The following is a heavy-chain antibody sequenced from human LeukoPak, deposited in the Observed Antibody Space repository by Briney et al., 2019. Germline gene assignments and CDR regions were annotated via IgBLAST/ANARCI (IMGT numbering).Heavy chain of an antibody. Sequence: GGSLRLSCAASGLSFSSYYMSWVRQAPGKGLEWVALINPDGSERYYVHSVKGRFTISRDNARNSLYLQMDSLRDDDTAMYFCTRDLAAVPGPRMDVWGQGTTVTVSS. CDR2: INPDGSER. CDR3: TRDLAAVPGPRMDV. D-gene: IGHD6-19*01. J-gene: IGHJ6*02. CDR1: GLSFSSYY. V-gene: IGHV3-7*03.